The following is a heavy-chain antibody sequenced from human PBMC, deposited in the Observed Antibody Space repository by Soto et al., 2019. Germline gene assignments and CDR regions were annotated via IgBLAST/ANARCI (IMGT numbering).Heavy chain of an antibody. CDR2: IIPIFGTA. D-gene: IGHD5-12*01. CDR1: GGTFSSYA. Sequence: ASVKVSCKASGGTFSSYAISWVRQAPGQGLEWMGGIIPIFGTANYAQKFQGRVTITADESTSTAYMELSSLRSEDTAVYYCARDSAFMATIPHHFDYWGQGTLVTVSS. J-gene: IGHJ4*02. V-gene: IGHV1-69*13. CDR3: ARDSAFMATIPHHFDY.